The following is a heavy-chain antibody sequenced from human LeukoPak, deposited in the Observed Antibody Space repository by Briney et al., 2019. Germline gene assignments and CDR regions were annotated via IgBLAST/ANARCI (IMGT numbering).Heavy chain of an antibody. D-gene: IGHD2-2*01. CDR1: GFTFSDYY. CDR3: ARVRGGYCSSTSCYLNYYYYMDV. CDR2: ISSRGSTI. J-gene: IGHJ6*03. Sequence: GGSLRLSCAASGFTFSDYYMSWLRQAPGKGPEWVSYISSRGSTIYYADSVKGRFTISRDNAKNSLYLQMNSLRAEDTAVYYCARVRGGYCSSTSCYLNYYYYMDVWGKGTTVTVSS. V-gene: IGHV3-11*04.